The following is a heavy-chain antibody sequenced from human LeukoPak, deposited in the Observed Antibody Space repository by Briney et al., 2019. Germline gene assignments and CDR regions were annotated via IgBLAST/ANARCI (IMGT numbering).Heavy chain of an antibody. CDR1: GFTFSSYS. CDR2: ISSSGSTI. V-gene: IGHV3-48*04. Sequence: PGGSLRLSCAASGFTFSSYSLNWVRQAPGKGLEWVSYISSSGSTIYYADSVKGRFTISRDNAKNSLYLQMNSLRAEDTAVYYCARARYYGSGGSRDTYYYYYGMDVWGQGTTVTVSS. J-gene: IGHJ6*02. D-gene: IGHD3-10*01. CDR3: ARARYYGSGGSRDTYYYYYGMDV.